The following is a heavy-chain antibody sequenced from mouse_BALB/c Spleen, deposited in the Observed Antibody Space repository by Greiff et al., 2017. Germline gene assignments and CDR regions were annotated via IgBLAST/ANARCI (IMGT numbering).Heavy chain of an antibody. CDR2: ISDGGSYT. J-gene: IGHJ3*01. D-gene: IGHD2-4*01. Sequence: EVQLQQSGGGLVKPGGSLKLSCAASGFTFSDYYMYWVRQTPEKRLEWVATISDGGSYTYYPDSVKGRFTISRDNAKNNLYLQMSSLKSEDTAMYYCARDLITGFAYWGQGTLVTVSA. CDR1: GFTFSDYY. CDR3: ARDLITGFAY. V-gene: IGHV5-4*02.